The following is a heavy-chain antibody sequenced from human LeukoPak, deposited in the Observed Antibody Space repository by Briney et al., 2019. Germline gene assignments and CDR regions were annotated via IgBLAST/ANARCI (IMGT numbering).Heavy chain of an antibody. V-gene: IGHV3-23*01. Sequence: PGGSLRLSCAASGFSFSTYGMSWVRQAPGKGLEWVAGINDSGDKTYYADSMKGRFTISRDNSKNTLYLQMNSLRVEDTAVYYCAKRVSYSSLPVYFDFWGRGTLVTVSS. CDR2: INDSGDKT. CDR1: GFSFSTYG. CDR3: AKRVSYSSLPVYFDF. D-gene: IGHD6-19*01. J-gene: IGHJ4*02.